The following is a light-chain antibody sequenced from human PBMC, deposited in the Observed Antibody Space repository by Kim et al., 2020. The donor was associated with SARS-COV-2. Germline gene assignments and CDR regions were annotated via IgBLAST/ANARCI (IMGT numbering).Light chain of an antibody. V-gene: IGKV1-39*01. CDR3: QQNYSPPYT. CDR2: AAS. CDR1: QSISSY. J-gene: IGKJ2*01. Sequence: DIQMTQSPSSLSASVGDRVTITCRASQSISSYLNWYQQKPGKAPKLLIYAASSSQSGVPSRFSGSGSGTDFTLTISSLQPEDFATYYCQQNYSPPYTFGQGTKLEI.